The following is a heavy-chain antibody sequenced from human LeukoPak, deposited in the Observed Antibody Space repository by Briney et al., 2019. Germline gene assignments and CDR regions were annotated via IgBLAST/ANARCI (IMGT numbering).Heavy chain of an antibody. CDR3: ARNSGWYRFDF. CDR1: GGSVSGYF. V-gene: IGHV4-59*02. J-gene: IGHJ4*02. Sequence: PSETLSLTCTVSGGSVSGYFWDWIRQPPGKGPEWIGYIYYTGDTNYNSSFNSRVTISVDTTKNQLSLKLTSVTPADTAVYYCARNSGWYRFDFWGQGTLVTVSS. D-gene: IGHD6-19*01. CDR2: IYYTGDT.